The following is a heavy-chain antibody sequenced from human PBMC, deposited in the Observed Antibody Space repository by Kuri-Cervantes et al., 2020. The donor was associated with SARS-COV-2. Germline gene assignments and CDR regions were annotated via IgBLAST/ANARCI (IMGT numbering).Heavy chain of an antibody. CDR3: AKRFVVPTNGTDYFDY. Sequence: GESLKISCSASGLTFSHYVMHWVRQAPGKGLEWVSTISGSSDYTYYAESVDYAESVGGRFTISRDISKKTLYLQMHRLRAEDTAVYYCAKRFVVPTNGTDYFDYWGQGTLVTVSS. D-gene: IGHD3-10*01. CDR2: ISGSSDYT. V-gene: IGHV3-23*01. CDR1: GLTFSHYV. J-gene: IGHJ4*02.